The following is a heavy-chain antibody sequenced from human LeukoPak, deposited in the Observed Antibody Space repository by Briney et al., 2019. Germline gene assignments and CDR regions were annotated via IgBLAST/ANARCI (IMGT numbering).Heavy chain of an antibody. Sequence: PGGSLRLSCAASGFTFSSYAMSWVRQAPGKGLEWVSAISGSGGSTYYADSVKGRFTISSDNSKNTLYLQMNSLRAEDTAVYYCAKRIAAAGSYYFDYWGQGTLVTVSS. V-gene: IGHV3-23*01. D-gene: IGHD6-13*01. CDR2: ISGSGGST. CDR3: AKRIAAAGSYYFDY. CDR1: GFTFSSYA. J-gene: IGHJ4*02.